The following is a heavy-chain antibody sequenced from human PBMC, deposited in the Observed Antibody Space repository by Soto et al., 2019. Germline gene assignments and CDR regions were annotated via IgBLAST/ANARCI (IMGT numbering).Heavy chain of an antibody. CDR2: ISSSSSYI. D-gene: IGHD3-10*01. CDR3: ARDIGEMSAV. CDR1: GFTFSSST. J-gene: IGHJ4*02. V-gene: IGHV3-21*06. Sequence: PVGSLRLSCTGSGFTFSSSTMTWVRQGPGKGLEWVSSISSSSSYIYFADSLKGRFTISRDNAKNSLYLQMNSLRAEDTAVYYCARDIGEMSAVWGQGTQV.